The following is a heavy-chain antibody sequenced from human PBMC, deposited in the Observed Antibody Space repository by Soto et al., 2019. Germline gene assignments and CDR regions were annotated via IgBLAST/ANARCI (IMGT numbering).Heavy chain of an antibody. D-gene: IGHD2-15*01. CDR2: ILPIFDTP. Sequence: QVQLVQSGAEVKKPGSSVKVSCKASGDTFSSHLISWVRQAPGQGLEWMGGILPIFDTPKYAQGFQGRVTFTADESSSTASMELRSLTSEDTAVYYCATDHCSGGACYEDHFHYWGQGTLVTVSS. CDR3: ATDHCSGGACYEDHFHY. J-gene: IGHJ4*02. CDR1: GDTFSSHL. V-gene: IGHV1-69*01.